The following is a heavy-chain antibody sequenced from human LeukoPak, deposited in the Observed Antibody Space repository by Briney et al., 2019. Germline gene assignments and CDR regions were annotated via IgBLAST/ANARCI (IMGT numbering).Heavy chain of an antibody. CDR2: TSSSGGST. J-gene: IGHJ4*02. V-gene: IGHV3-23*01. CDR1: GFTFSTYA. D-gene: IGHD3-22*01. Sequence: GGSLRLSCAASGFTFSTYAMSWVRQAPGKGLEYVSTTSSSGGSTYYADSVKGRFTISRDNSKNTLYLQMNSLRAEDTAVYYCAKGSHGVSSGYYYWGQGTLVTVSS. CDR3: AKGSHGVSSGYYY.